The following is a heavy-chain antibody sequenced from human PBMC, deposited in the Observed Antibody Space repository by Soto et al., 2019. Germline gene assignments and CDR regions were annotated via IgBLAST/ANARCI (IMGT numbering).Heavy chain of an antibody. Sequence: QVQLVESGGGVVQPGRSLRLSCAASGFTFSSYGMHWVRQAPGKGLEWVAVISYDGSNKYYADSVKGRFTISRDNSKNTLYLQINSLRAEDTAVYYCAKTHDSSGLDYWGQGTLVTVSS. CDR3: AKTHDSSGLDY. J-gene: IGHJ4*02. CDR2: ISYDGSNK. D-gene: IGHD3-22*01. V-gene: IGHV3-30*18. CDR1: GFTFSSYG.